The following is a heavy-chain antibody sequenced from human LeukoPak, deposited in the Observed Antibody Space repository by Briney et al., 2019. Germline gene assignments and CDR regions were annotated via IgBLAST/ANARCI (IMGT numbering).Heavy chain of an antibody. J-gene: IGHJ6*03. Sequence: SSVKVSCKASGGTFSRYAISWVRQAPGQGLEWMGGIIPIFGTANYAQKFQGRVTITTDESTSTAYMELSSLRSEDTAVYYCARDRVRSSPYYYYMDVWGKGTTVTVSS. V-gene: IGHV1-69*05. CDR1: GGTFSRYA. CDR3: ARDRVRSSPYYYYMDV. CDR2: IIPIFGTA.